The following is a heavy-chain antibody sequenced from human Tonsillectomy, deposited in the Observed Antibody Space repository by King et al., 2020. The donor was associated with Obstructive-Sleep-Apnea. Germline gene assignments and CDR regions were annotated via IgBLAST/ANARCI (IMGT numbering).Heavy chain of an antibody. D-gene: IGHD3-22*01. V-gene: IGHV3-33*01. J-gene: IGHJ4*02. CDR1: GFTFSSYG. Sequence: VQLVESGGGVVQPGRSLRLSCAASGFTFSSYGMHWVRQAPGKGLEWVAVIWYDGSNKYYADSVKGRFTISRDNSKNTLYLQMNSLRAEDTAVYYCARKPSSSGYYPLDYWGQGTLVTVSS. CDR3: ARKPSSSGYYPLDY. CDR2: IWYDGSNK.